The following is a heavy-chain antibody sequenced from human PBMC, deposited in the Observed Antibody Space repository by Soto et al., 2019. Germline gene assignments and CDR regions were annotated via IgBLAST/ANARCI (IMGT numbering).Heavy chain of an antibody. Sequence: QVQLVQSGAEVKKPGASVKVSCKASGYTFTSYGISWVRQAPGQGLEWMGWISAYNGNTNYAQKLQGRVTMTTDTSTSTAYMELRSLRSDDTAVYYCARPGYCSGGSCYNIMTYYYYGMDVWGQGTTVTVSS. CDR2: ISAYNGNT. D-gene: IGHD2-15*01. J-gene: IGHJ6*02. CDR1: GYTFTSYG. CDR3: ARPGYCSGGSCYNIMTYYYYGMDV. V-gene: IGHV1-18*04.